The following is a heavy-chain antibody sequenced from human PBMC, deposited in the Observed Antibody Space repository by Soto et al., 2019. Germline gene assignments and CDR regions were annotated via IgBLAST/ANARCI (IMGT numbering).Heavy chain of an antibody. V-gene: IGHV4-4*07. CDR3: ARDRSSGYFDY. CDR1: GGSINSYQ. CDR2: IHTSGST. J-gene: IGHJ4*02. D-gene: IGHD6-6*01. Sequence: QVQLQESGPGLVKPSEALYLTCTVSGGSINSYQWTWIRQPAGKGLEWIVRIHTSGSTNYNPSLKSRVTMSVDTAKNHFSLKLTAVTAADTAVYYWARDRSSGYFDYWGQGTLVTVSS.